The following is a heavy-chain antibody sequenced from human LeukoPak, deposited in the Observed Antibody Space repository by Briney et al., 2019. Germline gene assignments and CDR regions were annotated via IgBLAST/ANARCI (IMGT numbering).Heavy chain of an antibody. CDR1: GFTFSSYG. Sequence: GGSLRLSCAASGFTFSSYGMHWVPQAPGKGLEWVALIYYDGSNKYYADSVKGRFTISRDNSKNTLYLQMNSLRAEDTAIYYCAKDHRRGYSYGDFDYWGQGTLVTVSS. V-gene: IGHV3-33*06. D-gene: IGHD5-18*01. J-gene: IGHJ4*02. CDR2: IYYDGSNK. CDR3: AKDHRRGYSYGDFDY.